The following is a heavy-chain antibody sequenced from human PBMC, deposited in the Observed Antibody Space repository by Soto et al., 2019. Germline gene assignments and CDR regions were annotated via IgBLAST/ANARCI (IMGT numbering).Heavy chain of an antibody. CDR3: ARGYMDV. CDR2: IYTAGST. Sequence: VQLVETGGGLIQPGGSLRLSCAASGFTVNSYYMSWVRQAPGKGLDWVSVIYTAGSTNYADSVKGRFTISRDTSKNMLFLQMNSLRAEDTATYYCARGYMDVWGQGTTVTVSS. J-gene: IGHJ6*02. V-gene: IGHV3-53*02. CDR1: GFTVNSYY.